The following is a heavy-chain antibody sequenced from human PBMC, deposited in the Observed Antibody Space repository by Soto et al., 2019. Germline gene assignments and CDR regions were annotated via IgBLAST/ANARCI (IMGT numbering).Heavy chain of an antibody. V-gene: IGHV4-39*01. CDR2: IYYTGST. J-gene: IGHJ4*02. CDR3: ARSKGDPDYYFDY. D-gene: IGHD1-26*01. CDR1: GGSISSSSYY. Sequence: SETLSLTCTVSGGSISSSSYYWGWIGQPPGKGLEWIGSIYYTGSTYYNPSLKSRVTFSVDTSKNQFSLKLSSATAADTAVYFCARSKGDPDYYFDYWGQGTLVTVSS.